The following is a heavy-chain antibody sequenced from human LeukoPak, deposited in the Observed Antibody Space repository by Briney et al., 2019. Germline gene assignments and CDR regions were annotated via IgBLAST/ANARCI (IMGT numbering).Heavy chain of an antibody. Sequence: GGSLRLSCAASGFTFSSYAMSWVRQAPGKRLEWRSAISGSGGSTYYADSVKGRFTISRDNSKNTLYQQMNSLRAEDTAVYYCAKVEITLAARPSRFDYWGQGTLVTVSS. V-gene: IGHV3-23*01. J-gene: IGHJ4*02. CDR3: AKVEITLAARPSRFDY. CDR1: GFTFSSYA. CDR2: ISGSGGST. D-gene: IGHD6-6*01.